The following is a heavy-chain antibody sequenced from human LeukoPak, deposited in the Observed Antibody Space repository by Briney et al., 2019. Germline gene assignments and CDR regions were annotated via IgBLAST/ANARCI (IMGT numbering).Heavy chain of an antibody. J-gene: IGHJ3*02. Sequence: PSETLSLTCTVSGGSISSGDYYWSWIRQPPGKGLEWIGYIYYSGSTYYNPSLKSRVTISVDTSKNQFSLKLSSVTAADTAVYYCASRRQDFWSGLYRFGAFDIWGQGTMVTVSS. CDR1: GGSISSGDYY. CDR2: IYYSGST. V-gene: IGHV4-30-4*08. D-gene: IGHD3-3*01. CDR3: ASRRQDFWSGLYRFGAFDI.